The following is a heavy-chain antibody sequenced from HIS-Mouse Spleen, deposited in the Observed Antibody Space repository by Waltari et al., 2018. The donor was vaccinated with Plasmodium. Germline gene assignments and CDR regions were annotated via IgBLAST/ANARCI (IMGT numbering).Heavy chain of an antibody. J-gene: IGHJ4*02. CDR1: GFTFSSSS. D-gene: IGHD3-10*01. CDR3: ARDERGGYYFDY. Sequence: EVQLVESGGGLVKPGGSLRLSCAASGFTFSSSSIDWVRQAPGKGLEWVSSISSSSSYIYYADSVKGRFTISRDNAKNSLYLQMNSLRAEDTAVYYCARDERGGYYFDYWGQGTLVTVSS. V-gene: IGHV3-21*01. CDR2: ISSSSSYI.